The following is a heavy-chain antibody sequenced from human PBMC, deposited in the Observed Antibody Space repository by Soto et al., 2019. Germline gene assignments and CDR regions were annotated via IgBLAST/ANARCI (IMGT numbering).Heavy chain of an antibody. CDR2: INAGNGNT. V-gene: IGHV1-3*01. CDR3: ARPYCSSTSCPYQYYYFGMDV. Sequence: ASVKVSCKASGYTFTSYAMHWVRQAPGQRLEWMGWINAGNGNTKYSQKFQGRVTITRDTSASTAYMELSSLRSEDTAVYYCARPYCSSTSCPYQYYYFGMDVWGQGTTVTVSS. D-gene: IGHD2-2*01. J-gene: IGHJ6*02. CDR1: GYTFTSYA.